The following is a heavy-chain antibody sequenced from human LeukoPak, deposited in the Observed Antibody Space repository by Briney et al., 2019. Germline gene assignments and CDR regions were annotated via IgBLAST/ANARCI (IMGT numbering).Heavy chain of an antibody. CDR2: INPNSGGT. Sequence: ASVKVSCKASGYTFTGYYMHWVRQAPGQGLEWMGWINPNSGGTNYAQKFQGWVTITRDTSISAAYMELSRLRSDDTAVYYCASPQWELLDYYGMDVWGQGTTVTVSS. J-gene: IGHJ6*02. CDR3: ASPQWELLDYYGMDV. CDR1: GYTFTGYY. D-gene: IGHD1-26*01. V-gene: IGHV1-2*04.